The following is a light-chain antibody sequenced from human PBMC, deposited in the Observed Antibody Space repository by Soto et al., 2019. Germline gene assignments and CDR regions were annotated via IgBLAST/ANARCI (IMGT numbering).Light chain of an antibody. V-gene: IGLV6-57*04. CDR3: QSYDGTNAV. CDR1: GGSIASNY. CDR2: EDT. J-gene: IGLJ7*01. Sequence: NFMLTQPHSVSESPGKTVSISCTRTGGSIASNYVQWYQQRPGSAPTILIYEDTHKASGVPDRFSASIDRSSNSASLTVSGLQTEDEADYYCQSYDGTNAVFGGGTQLTVL.